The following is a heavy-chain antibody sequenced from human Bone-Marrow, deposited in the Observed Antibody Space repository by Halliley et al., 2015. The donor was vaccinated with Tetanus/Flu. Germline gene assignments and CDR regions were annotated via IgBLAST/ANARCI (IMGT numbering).Heavy chain of an antibody. D-gene: IGHD2-21*02. CDR1: GFTFNDYA. Sequence: SLRLSCAASGFTFNDYAIHWVRQAPGKGLEWVSGISWNSATIAYADSVKGRFTISRDNAKNSLYLQMNSLRAEDAAVYYCARSCSGGDCNLEGFDCWGPGTLVTVSS. CDR3: ARSCSGGDCNLEGFDC. CDR2: ISWNSATI. V-gene: IGHV3-9*01. J-gene: IGHJ4*02.